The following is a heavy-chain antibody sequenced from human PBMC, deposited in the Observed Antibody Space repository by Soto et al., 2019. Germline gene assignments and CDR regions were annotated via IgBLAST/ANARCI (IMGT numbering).Heavy chain of an antibody. CDR3: ARIRPVRYTLYFCHY. Sequence: SETLSLTCTVSGGTISTYYWSWIRQPAGKGLEWIGRIYSSGSTNYSPSLKSRVTMSVDTSKNQLSLKLNSVTAADTAVYYCARIRPVRYTLYFCHYWGQRTPVTVSS. CDR1: GGTISTYY. V-gene: IGHV4-4*07. J-gene: IGHJ4*02. D-gene: IGHD2-2*02. CDR2: IYSSGST.